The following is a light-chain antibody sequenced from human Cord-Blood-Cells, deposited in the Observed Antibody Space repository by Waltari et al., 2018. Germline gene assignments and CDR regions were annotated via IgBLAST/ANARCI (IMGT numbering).Light chain of an antibody. J-gene: IGKJ1*01. CDR1: QSVLYSSNNKNY. CDR2: WAF. CDR3: QQYYSTPPT. Sequence: DIVMTQSPDSLAVSLGERATINCKSSQSVLYSSNNKNYLAWYQQKPGQPPKLLIYWAFTRESGVPDRFSVSGSGTDFTLTISSLQAEDVAVYYCQQYYSTPPTFGQGTKVEIK. V-gene: IGKV4-1*01.